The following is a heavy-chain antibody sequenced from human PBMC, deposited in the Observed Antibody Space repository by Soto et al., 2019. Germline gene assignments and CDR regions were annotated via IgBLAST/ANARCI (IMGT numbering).Heavy chain of an antibody. D-gene: IGHD1-7*01. CDR2: INHSGST. CDR1: GGSFSGYY. V-gene: IGHV4-34*01. J-gene: IGHJ6*02. Sequence: SETLSLTCAVYGGSFSGYYWSWIRQPPGKGLEWIGEINHSGSTNYNPSLKSRVTISVDTSKNQFSPKLSSVSAADTAVYSSARGRNVNWTYGYYYGIDVWGQGTTDTVSS. CDR3: ARGRNVNWTYGYYYGIDV.